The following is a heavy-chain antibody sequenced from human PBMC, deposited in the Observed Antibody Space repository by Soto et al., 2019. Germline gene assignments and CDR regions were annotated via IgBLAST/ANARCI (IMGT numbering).Heavy chain of an antibody. D-gene: IGHD1-1*01. CDR1: GFTFSSYG. J-gene: IGHJ4*02. V-gene: IGHV3-33*01. CDR3: ARDFAYNWNGYDY. CDR2: IWYDGSNK. Sequence: GGSLRLSCAASGFTFSSYGMHWVRQAPDKGLEWVAVIWYDGSNKYYADSVKGRFTISRDNSKNTLYLQMNSLRAEDTAVYYCARDFAYNWNGYDYWGQGTLVTVSS.